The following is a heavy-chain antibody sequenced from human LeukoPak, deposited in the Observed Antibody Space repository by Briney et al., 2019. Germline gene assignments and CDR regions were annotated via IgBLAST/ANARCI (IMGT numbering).Heavy chain of an antibody. CDR3: ASRTTYYYDSSGFSDY. CDR2: ISYDGSNK. D-gene: IGHD3-22*01. CDR1: GFTFSSYG. J-gene: IGHJ4*02. V-gene: IGHV3-30*03. Sequence: GGSLRLSCAASGFTFSSYGMHWVRQAPGKGLEWVAVISYDGSNKYYADSVKGRFTISRDNSKNTLYLQMNSLRADDTVVYYCASRTTYYYDSSGFSDYWGQGTLVTVSS.